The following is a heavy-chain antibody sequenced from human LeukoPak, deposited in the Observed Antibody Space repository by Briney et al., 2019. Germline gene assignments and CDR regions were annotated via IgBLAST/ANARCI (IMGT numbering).Heavy chain of an antibody. CDR3: ARGGLLWFGELFSLDY. J-gene: IGHJ4*02. V-gene: IGHV1-18*01. CDR1: GYTFTSYD. Sequence: ASVKVSCKASGYTFTSYDINWVRQATGQGLEWMGWMNPNSGNTNYAQKLQGRVTMTTDTSTSTAYMELRSLRSDDTAVYYCARGGLLWFGELFSLDYWGQGTLVTVSS. CDR2: MNPNSGNT. D-gene: IGHD3-10*01.